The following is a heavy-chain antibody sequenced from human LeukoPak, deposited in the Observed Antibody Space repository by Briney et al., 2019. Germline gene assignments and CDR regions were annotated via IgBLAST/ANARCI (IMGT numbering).Heavy chain of an antibody. CDR2: INSDGSST. V-gene: IGHV3-74*01. Sequence: GGSLRLSCAASGFTFSSYWMHWVRQAPGKGLVWVSRINSDGSSTSYADSVKGRFTISRDNAKNTLYLQMNSLRAEDTAVYYCAKLLRGTVVPFYDYWGQGTLITVSS. D-gene: IGHD3-10*01. J-gene: IGHJ4*02. CDR3: AKLLRGTVVPFYDY. CDR1: GFTFSSYW.